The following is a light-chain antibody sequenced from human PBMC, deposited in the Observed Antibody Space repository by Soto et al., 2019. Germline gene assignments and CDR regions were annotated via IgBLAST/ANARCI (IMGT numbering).Light chain of an antibody. CDR2: NVN. Sequence: QSVLTQPASVSGSPGQSITLSCTGTSSDVGAYNYVSWYQQHPGKAPKLMIYNVNNRPSGVSDRFFGSKSGTTASLTISGLQAEDEADYYCSSYTTLNTVVFGGGTKLTVL. CDR1: SSDVGAYNY. J-gene: IGLJ3*02. CDR3: SSYTTLNTVV. V-gene: IGLV2-14*03.